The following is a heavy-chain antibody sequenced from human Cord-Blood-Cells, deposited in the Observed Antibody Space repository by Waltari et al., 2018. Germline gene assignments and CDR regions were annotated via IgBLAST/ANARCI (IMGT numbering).Heavy chain of an antibody. CDR3: AREVAAAGEGYYYYGMDV. V-gene: IGHV1-46*01. CDR2: INPSGGST. J-gene: IGHJ6*02. CDR1: GYTFTSYY. D-gene: IGHD6-13*01. Sequence: QVQLVQSGAEVKKPGASVKVSCKASGYTFTSYYMHWVRQAPGQGLEWMGIINPSGGSTSYAQKFQGRVTMTRDTSTSTVYMELSSLGSEDTAVYYCAREVAAAGEGYYYYGMDVWGQGTTVTVSS.